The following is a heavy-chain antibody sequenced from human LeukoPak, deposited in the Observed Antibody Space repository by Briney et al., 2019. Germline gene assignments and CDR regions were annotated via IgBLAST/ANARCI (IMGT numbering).Heavy chain of an antibody. D-gene: IGHD3-22*01. CDR1: GGSISSSSYY. CDR3: ARDRIVVVD. Sequence: SETLSLTCTVSGGSISSSSYYWGWIRQPPGKGLEWIGSIYYSGSTYYNPSLKSRVTISVDTSKNQFSLKLSSVTAADTAVYYCARDRIVVVDWGQGTLVTVSS. J-gene: IGHJ4*02. CDR2: IYYSGST. V-gene: IGHV4-39*07.